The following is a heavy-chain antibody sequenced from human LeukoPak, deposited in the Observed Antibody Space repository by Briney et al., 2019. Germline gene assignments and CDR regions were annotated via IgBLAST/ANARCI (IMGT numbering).Heavy chain of an antibody. V-gene: IGHV4-4*09. Sequence: SETLSLTCIVSGGSISTYYWSWIRQSPVKGLEWMGYIFPSGSAFYNPSLESRVTISLDTSENHFSLTLTSVTAADTAVYYCARRNHYFYYMDVWGKGTTVTVSS. CDR1: GGSISTYY. CDR2: IFPSGSA. CDR3: ARRNHYFYYMDV. J-gene: IGHJ6*03.